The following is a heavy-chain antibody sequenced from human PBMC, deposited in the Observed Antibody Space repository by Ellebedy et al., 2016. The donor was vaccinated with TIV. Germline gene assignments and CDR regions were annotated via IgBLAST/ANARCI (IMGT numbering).Heavy chain of an antibody. Sequence: MPSETLSLTCTVSGGSIFNYYWSWIRQPPGKGLEWIGYMYYSGSSSYNPSLKSRVTISADPSQNPIFLKLTSVYAADAAVYYCVRGDDDFGSGTYHLWGQGTLVTVSS. CDR1: GGSIFNYY. D-gene: IGHD3-10*01. CDR3: VRGDDDFGSGTYHL. CDR2: MYYSGSS. J-gene: IGHJ4*02. V-gene: IGHV4-59*01.